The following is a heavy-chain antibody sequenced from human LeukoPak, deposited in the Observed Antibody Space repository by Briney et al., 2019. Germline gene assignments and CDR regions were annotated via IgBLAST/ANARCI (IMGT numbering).Heavy chain of an antibody. CDR3: ARDRRGDYDAFDI. CDR1: GFISDDYG. Sequence: GGSLRLSCAASGFISDDYGMSWVRQAPGKGLEWVSGINWDGGSTGYADSVKGRFTISRDNAKNSLYLQMNSLRAEDTALYHCARDRRGDYDAFDIWGQGTMVTVSS. J-gene: IGHJ3*02. V-gene: IGHV3-20*01. D-gene: IGHD4-17*01. CDR2: INWDGGST.